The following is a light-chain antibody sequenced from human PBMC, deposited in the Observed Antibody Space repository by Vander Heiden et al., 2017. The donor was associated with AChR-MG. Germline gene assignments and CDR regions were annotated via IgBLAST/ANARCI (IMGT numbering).Light chain of an antibody. CDR3: AAWDDSLSGVV. CDR2: RDD. J-gene: IGLJ2*01. V-gene: IGLV1-47*01. CDR1: RSNIGSKY. Sequence: QSVLTQPPSASGTPGQRVTMSCSGSRSNIGSKYVYWYQQLPGTAPKLLIHRDDQRPSGAPDRFSGSKSGTSASLAISGLRSEDEADYYCAAWDDSLSGVVFGGGTKLTVL.